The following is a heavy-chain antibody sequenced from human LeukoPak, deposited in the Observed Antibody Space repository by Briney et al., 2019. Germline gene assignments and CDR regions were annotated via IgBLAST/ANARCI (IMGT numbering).Heavy chain of an antibody. Sequence: GGSLRLSCAASGFTFSSYAMHWVRQAPGKGLEWVAVISYDGSNKYYADSVKGRFTISRDNSKNTLYLQMNSLRAEDTAVYYCARDRVLLWFGEIDYWGQGTLVTVSS. CDR2: ISYDGSNK. V-gene: IGHV3-30-3*01. D-gene: IGHD3-10*01. CDR1: GFTFSSYA. CDR3: ARDRVLLWFGEIDY. J-gene: IGHJ4*02.